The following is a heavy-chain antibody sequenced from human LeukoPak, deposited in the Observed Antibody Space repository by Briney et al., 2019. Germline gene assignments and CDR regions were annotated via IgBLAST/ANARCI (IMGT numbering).Heavy chain of an antibody. V-gene: IGHV4-39*07. D-gene: IGHD3-10*01. CDR2: IYYSGSS. J-gene: IGHJ5*02. CDR3: VRATGVTYRIYS. CDR1: GGSISSSNYY. Sequence: SETLSLTCPVPGGSISSSNYYWGWTRQPPGKGLEGIASIYYSGSSYYNPSLKSRVTISVDTSKNQFSLKLTSVTAADTAVYYCVRATGVTYRIYSWGQGTLVTVSS.